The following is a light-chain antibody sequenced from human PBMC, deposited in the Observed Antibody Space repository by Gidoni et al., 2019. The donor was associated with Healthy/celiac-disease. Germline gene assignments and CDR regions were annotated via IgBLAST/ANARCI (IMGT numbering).Light chain of an antibody. J-gene: IGLJ2*01. Sequence: SYELTQPPSVSVSPGQTARITCSGDALPKEYAYWYPQKPGQAPVLMVYKDSERPSGIPERFSGSSSGTTVTLTISGVQAEDEADDDCQSADSSGIKGVFGGGTKLTVL. CDR1: ALPKEY. V-gene: IGLV3-25*03. CDR2: KDS. CDR3: QSADSSGIKGV.